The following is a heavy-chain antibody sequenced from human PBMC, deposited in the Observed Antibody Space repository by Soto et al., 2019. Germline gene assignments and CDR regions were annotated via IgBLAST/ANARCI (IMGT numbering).Heavy chain of an antibody. CDR3: AKGWDEKYFDS. V-gene: IGHV4-4*07. J-gene: IGHJ4*02. CDR2: IFSSGRT. Sequence: VQLQESGPGLVKPSETLSLSCTVSGASLLSSYWSWVRQPAGRGLEWIGHIFSSGRTSYNPSLKNRLTLSIDTSQNLLSLTLSSVTAADTAVYYCAKGWDEKYFDSWGQGSLVTVSS. CDR1: GASLLSSY. D-gene: IGHD1-26*01.